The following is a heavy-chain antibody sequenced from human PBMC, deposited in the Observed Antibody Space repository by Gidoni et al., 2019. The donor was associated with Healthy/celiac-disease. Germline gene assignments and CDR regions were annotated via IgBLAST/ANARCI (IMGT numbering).Heavy chain of an antibody. CDR3: ARVLFYSPWQTLWYFDL. D-gene: IGHD3-16*01. V-gene: IGHV4-39*01. CDR1: GGPISSSSYY. CDR2: IYYSGST. J-gene: IGHJ2*01. Sequence: QLQLQESGPGLVKPSETLTLTCTVSGGPISSSSYYWCWIRQPPGTGLQWIGSIYYSGSTYSNPSHKSRVTISVDTSKNQFSLKRSSVTAADTAVYYCARVLFYSPWQTLWYFDLWGRGTLVTVYS.